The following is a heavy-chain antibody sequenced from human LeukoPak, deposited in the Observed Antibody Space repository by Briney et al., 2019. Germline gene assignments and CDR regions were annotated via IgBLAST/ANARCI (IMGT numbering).Heavy chain of an antibody. V-gene: IGHV3-7*01. CDR2: IRHDGSDK. CDR1: GFTFSSYW. CDR3: ARERLSGGYGGDY. D-gene: IGHD4-23*01. J-gene: IGHJ4*02. Sequence: GGSLRHSCAASGFTFSSYWMTWVRQAPGKGLEWVANIRHDGSDKYYVDSVKGRFTISRDNAKNSLYLQMNSLRAEDTAVYYCARERLSGGYGGDYWGQGTLVTVSS.